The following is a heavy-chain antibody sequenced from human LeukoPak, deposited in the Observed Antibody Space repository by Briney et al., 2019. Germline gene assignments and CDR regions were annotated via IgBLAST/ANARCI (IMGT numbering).Heavy chain of an antibody. D-gene: IGHD3-10*01. CDR3: ARVMVRGSGAYYFDY. CDR1: GYSISSGYY. CDR2: IYHSGST. Sequence: SETLSLTCTVSGYSISSGYYWGWIRQPPGKGLEWIGSIYHSGSTNYNPSLKSRVTISVDTSKNQFSLKLSSVTAADTAVYYCARVMVRGSGAYYFDYWGQGTLVTVSS. J-gene: IGHJ4*02. V-gene: IGHV4-38-2*02.